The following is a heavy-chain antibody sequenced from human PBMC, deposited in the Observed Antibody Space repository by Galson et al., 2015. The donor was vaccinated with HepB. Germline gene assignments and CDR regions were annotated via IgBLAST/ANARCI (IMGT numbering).Heavy chain of an antibody. V-gene: IGHV1-69*13. CDR3: AREVWIVVVPAAMDV. D-gene: IGHD2-2*01. Sequence: SVKVSCKASGGTFSSYAISWVRQAPGQGLEWMGGIIPIFGTANYAQKFQGRVTITADESTSTAYMELSSLRSEDTAVYYCAREVWIVVVPAAMDVWGQGTTVTVSS. CDR1: GGTFSSYA. J-gene: IGHJ6*02. CDR2: IIPIFGTA.